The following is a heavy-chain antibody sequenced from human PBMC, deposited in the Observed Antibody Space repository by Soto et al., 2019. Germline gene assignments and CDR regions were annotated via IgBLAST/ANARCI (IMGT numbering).Heavy chain of an antibody. CDR2: ISAYNGNT. J-gene: IGHJ6*02. CDR3: ARDTPEYYYDSSGHQVYYYYGMDV. Sequence: SSVKVSCKASGYTFTSYGISWVRQAPGQGLEWMGWISAYNGNTNYAQKLQGRVTMTTDTSTSTAYMELRSLRSDDTAVYYCARDTPEYYYDSSGHQVYYYYGMDVWGQGTTVTVSS. CDR1: GYTFTSYG. V-gene: IGHV1-18*01. D-gene: IGHD3-22*01.